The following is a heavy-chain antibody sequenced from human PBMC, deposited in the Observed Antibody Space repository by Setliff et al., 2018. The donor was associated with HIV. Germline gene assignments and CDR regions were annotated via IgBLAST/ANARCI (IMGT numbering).Heavy chain of an antibody. J-gene: IGHJ3*02. CDR2: INPNSGST. CDR1: GDAFTDYY. D-gene: IGHD6-13*01. Sequence: ASVKVSCKASGDAFTDYYIHWVRQAPGQGLEWVGWINPNSGSTNYAQKFQGRVTMTRDTSISTAFMDLSRLRSDDTAVYYCARDPGYKSSWYGAFDIWGQGTMVTVSS. V-gene: IGHV1-2*02. CDR3: ARDPGYKSSWYGAFDI.